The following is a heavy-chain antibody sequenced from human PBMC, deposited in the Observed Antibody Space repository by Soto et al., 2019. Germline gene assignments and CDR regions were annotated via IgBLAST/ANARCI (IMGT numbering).Heavy chain of an antibody. CDR1: GGSISSGDYY. V-gene: IGHV4-30-4*01. D-gene: IGHD4-4*01. CDR2: IYYSGST. J-gene: IGHJ6*02. CDR3: ARDKRSNSYYYYGMDV. Sequence: SETLSLTCTVSGGSISSGDYYWSWIRQPPGKGLEWIGYIYYSGSTYYNPSLKSRVIISVDTSKNQFSLKLSSVTAADTAVYYCARDKRSNSYYYYGMDVWGQGTTVTVSS.